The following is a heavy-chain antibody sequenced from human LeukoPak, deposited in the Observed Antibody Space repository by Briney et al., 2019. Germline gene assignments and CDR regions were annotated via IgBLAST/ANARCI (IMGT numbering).Heavy chain of an antibody. V-gene: IGHV1-18*01. CDR3: ARGTLSYYYYGMDV. J-gene: IGHJ6*02. Sequence: GASVKVSCKASGYTFTSYGISWVRQAPGQGLEWMGWISAYNGNTNYAQKLQGRVAMTTDTSTSTAYMELRSLRSDDTAVYYCARGTLSYYYYGMDVWGQGTTVTVSS. CDR1: GYTFTSYG. CDR2: ISAYNGNT.